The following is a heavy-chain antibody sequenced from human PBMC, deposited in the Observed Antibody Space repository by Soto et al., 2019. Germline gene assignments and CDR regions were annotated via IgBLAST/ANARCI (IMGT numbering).Heavy chain of an antibody. Sequence: QVQLVQSGAEVKKPGASVKVSCKASGYTFTSYYMHCVRQAPGQGLEWLGIINPSGGSTSYAQKFQGRVTMTRDTSTSTVYRELSSLRSEDTAVDYCARMYPDETGGFGFWGQGTLVTVSS. CDR1: GYTFTSYY. V-gene: IGHV1-46*01. CDR2: INPSGGST. J-gene: IGHJ4*02. D-gene: IGHD3-16*01. CDR3: ARMYPDETGGFGF.